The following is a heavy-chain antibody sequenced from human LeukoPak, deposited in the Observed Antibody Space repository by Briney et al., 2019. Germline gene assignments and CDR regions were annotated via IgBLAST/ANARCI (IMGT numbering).Heavy chain of an antibody. V-gene: IGHV3-7*01. Sequence: PGGSLRLSCAASGFTFSSYAMSWVRQAPGKGLEWVANIKQDGSEKYYVDSVKGRFTISRGNAKNSLYLQMNSLRAEDTAVYYCARDYTHGDFYYYYYYMDVWGKGTTVTVSS. D-gene: IGHD4-17*01. CDR1: GFTFSSYA. CDR2: IKQDGSEK. J-gene: IGHJ6*03. CDR3: ARDYTHGDFYYYYYYMDV.